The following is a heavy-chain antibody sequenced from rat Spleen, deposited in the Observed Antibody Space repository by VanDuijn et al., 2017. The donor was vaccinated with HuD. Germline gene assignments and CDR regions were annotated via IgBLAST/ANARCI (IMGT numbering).Heavy chain of an antibody. J-gene: IGHJ2*01. CDR3: ARGYYDGSFSY. V-gene: IGHV4-2*01. Sequence: EVKLVESGGGLVQRGRSLKLSCAASGFIFSDYWMGWVRQAPGKGLEWIGEINKECSTINYNPSLKDKFTITRDNAKNTQKLQMRKLGSEDTAIYYCARGYYDGSFSYWGQGVMVTVSS. D-gene: IGHD1-12*02. CDR1: GFIFSDYW. CDR2: INKECSTI.